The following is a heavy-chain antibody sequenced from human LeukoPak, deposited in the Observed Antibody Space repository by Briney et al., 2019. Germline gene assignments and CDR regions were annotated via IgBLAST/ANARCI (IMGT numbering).Heavy chain of an antibody. CDR3: ARGVYIAAAQYGY. CDR2: IYYSGTT. J-gene: IGHJ4*02. Sequence: ASETLSLTCTVSGGSISNYYWSRIRQPPGKGLEWIGYIYYSGTTNYNPSLKSRVTISVDTSKNQFSLKLNSVTAADTAVYYCARGVYIAAAQYGYWGQGTLVTVSS. D-gene: IGHD6-13*01. V-gene: IGHV4-59*01. CDR1: GGSISNYY.